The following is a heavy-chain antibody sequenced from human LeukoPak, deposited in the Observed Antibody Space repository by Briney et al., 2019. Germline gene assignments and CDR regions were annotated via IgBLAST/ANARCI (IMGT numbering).Heavy chain of an antibody. D-gene: IGHD2-2*01. CDR1: GFTFSSYW. V-gene: IGHV3-7*01. J-gene: IGHJ6*02. Sequence: GGSLRLSCAASGFTFSSYWMSWVRQAPGKGLEWVANIKQDGSEKYYVDSVKGRFTISRDNAKNSLYLQMNNLRAEDTAVYYCARSCSSTSCYQRGMDVWGQGTTVTVPS. CDR2: IKQDGSEK. CDR3: ARSCSSTSCYQRGMDV.